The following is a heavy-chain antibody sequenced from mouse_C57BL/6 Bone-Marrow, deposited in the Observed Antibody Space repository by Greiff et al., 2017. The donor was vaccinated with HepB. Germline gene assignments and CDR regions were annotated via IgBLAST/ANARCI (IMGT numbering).Heavy chain of an antibody. CDR3: ARRSTAQAPYAMDY. CDR2: INPSSGYT. Sequence: VQLQQSGAELARPGASVKMSCKASGYTFTSYTMHWVKQRPGQGLEWIGYINPSSGYTKYNQKFKDKATLTADKSSSTAYMQLSSLTSEDSAVYYCARRSTAQAPYAMDYWGQGTSVTVSS. J-gene: IGHJ4*01. V-gene: IGHV1-4*01. CDR1: GYTFTSYT. D-gene: IGHD3-2*02.